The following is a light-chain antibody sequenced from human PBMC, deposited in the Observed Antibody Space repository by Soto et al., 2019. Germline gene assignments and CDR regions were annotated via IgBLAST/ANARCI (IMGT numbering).Light chain of an antibody. V-gene: IGLV2-14*01. CDR3: SSYTSISSLGV. CDR2: EVS. CDR1: GSDVGSYKY. Sequence: QSALTQPASVSGSPGQSITISCTGTGSDVGSYKYVSWYQQHPGKAPKLIIFEVSNRPSGVSDRFSGSKSGNRASLTISGLQAEDDADYYCSSYTSISSLGVFGTGTKLTVL. J-gene: IGLJ1*01.